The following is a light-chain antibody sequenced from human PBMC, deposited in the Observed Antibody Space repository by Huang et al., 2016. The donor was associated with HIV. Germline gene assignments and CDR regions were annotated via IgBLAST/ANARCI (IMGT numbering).Light chain of an antibody. V-gene: IGKV3-15*01. Sequence: EVVMTQSPVTLSVSPGERATLSCRASQSVNNKLAWFQQKPGQAPRLLIHDASIRATGIPDSFSCSGSGTEFTLTISSLQSEDFAVYYCQQYNNWPPWTFGQGTKVEIK. CDR2: DAS. CDR1: QSVNNK. J-gene: IGKJ1*01. CDR3: QQYNNWPPWT.